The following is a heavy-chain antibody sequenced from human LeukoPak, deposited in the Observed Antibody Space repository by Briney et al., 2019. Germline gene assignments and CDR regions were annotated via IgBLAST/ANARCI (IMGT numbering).Heavy chain of an antibody. D-gene: IGHD3-10*01. CDR1: GFTFDDYA. CDR3: AKDRGYGSGSYFDY. V-gene: IGHV3-9*01. J-gene: IGHJ4*02. Sequence: GGSLRLSCAASGFTFDDYAMHWVRQAPGKGLEWVSGISWNSGSIGYADSVKGRFTISRDNAKNSLYLQMNSLRAEDTALYYCAKDRGYGSGSYFDYWGQGTLVTVSS. CDR2: ISWNSGSI.